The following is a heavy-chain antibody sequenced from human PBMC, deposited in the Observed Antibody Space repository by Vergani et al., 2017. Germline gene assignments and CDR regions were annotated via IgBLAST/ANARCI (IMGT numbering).Heavy chain of an antibody. V-gene: IGHV4-34*02. CDR1: GESFSSFY. Sequence: QVQLQQWGAGVVKPSGTLSLTCAVFGESFSSFYWSWIRQPPGKGLEWIGEINHSGSTNYNPSLKSRVTISVDTSKNQFSLKLSSVTAADTAVYYCARGQGMYDFWSGYRPRHQSGRGWFDPWGQGTLVTVSS. CDR3: ARGQGMYDFWSGYRPRHQSGRGWFDP. D-gene: IGHD3-3*01. CDR2: INHSGST. J-gene: IGHJ5*02.